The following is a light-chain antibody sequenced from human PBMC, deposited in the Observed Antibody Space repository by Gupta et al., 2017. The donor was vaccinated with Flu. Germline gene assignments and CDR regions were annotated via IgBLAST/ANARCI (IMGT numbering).Light chain of an antibody. CDR2: RND. J-gene: IGLJ3*02. Sequence: RVTISCSGDSSNIGSNYVYWYQQLPGTAPKLLIYRNDQRPSGVPDRFSGSKSGTSASLAISGLRSADEADYYCAAWDDSLSGRVFGGGTQLIVL. V-gene: IGLV1-47*01. CDR3: AAWDDSLSGRV. CDR1: SSNIGSNY.